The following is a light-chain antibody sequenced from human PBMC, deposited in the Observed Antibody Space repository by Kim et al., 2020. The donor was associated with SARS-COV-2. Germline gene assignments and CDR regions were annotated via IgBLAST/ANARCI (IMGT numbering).Light chain of an antibody. CDR3: QHYNNWPLT. J-gene: IGKJ4*01. V-gene: IGKV3-15*01. CDR1: QSVSSN. CDR2: GAS. Sequence: EIVMTQSPATLSVSPGERATLSCRASQSVSSNLAWYQQKPGQAPRLLIYGASTRATDIPARFSGSGSGTDFTLTISSPQSEDFAVYYCQHYNNWPLTFGGGTKVEIK.